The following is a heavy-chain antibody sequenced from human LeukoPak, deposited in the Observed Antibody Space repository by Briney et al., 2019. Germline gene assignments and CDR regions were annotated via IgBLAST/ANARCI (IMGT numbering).Heavy chain of an antibody. CDR3: ARRYSYGYDLDY. D-gene: IGHD5-18*01. CDR2: ISGSGGST. CDR1: GLSFNKDV. Sequence: GGSLRLSCVVSGLSFNKDVMSWFRQAPGKGLEWVSAISGSGGSTYYADSVKGRFTISRDNSKNTLSLQMNSLRAEDTAVYFCARRYSYGYDLDYWGQGTLVTVSS. J-gene: IGHJ4*02. V-gene: IGHV3-23*01.